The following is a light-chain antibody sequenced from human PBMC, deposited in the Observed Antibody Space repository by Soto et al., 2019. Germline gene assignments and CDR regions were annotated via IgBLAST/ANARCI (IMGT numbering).Light chain of an antibody. CDR1: ALPKQY. J-gene: IGLJ2*01. V-gene: IGLV3-25*03. Sequence: SYELTQPPSMSLSPGQTASITCSGDALPKQYAYWYQKKPGQAPVLVIYKDTERPSGIPERFSGSSSGTAVTLTISGVQAEDEADYYCQSAHSSGTYVVFGGGTKLTVL. CDR3: QSAHSSGTYVV. CDR2: KDT.